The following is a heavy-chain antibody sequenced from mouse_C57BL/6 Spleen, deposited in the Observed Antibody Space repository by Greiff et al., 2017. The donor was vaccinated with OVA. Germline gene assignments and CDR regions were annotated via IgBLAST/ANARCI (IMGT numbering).Heavy chain of an antibody. CDR2: INYDGSST. CDR1: GFTFSDYY. V-gene: IGHV5-16*01. J-gene: IGHJ1*03. CDR3: ARGPNYYGSSYRWYFDV. Sequence: EVKLMESEGGLVQPGSSMKLSCTASGFTFSDYYMAWVRQVPEKGLEWVANINYDGSSTYYLDSLKSRFIISRDNAKNILYLQMSSLKSEDTATYYCARGPNYYGSSYRWYFDVWGTGTTVTVSS. D-gene: IGHD1-1*01.